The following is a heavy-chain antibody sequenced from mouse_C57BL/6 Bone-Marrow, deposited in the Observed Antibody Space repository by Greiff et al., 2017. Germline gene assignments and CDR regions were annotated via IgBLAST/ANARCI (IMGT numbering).Heavy chain of an antibody. J-gene: IGHJ1*03. D-gene: IGHD1-1*01. CDR3: TGIITTVVAPDWYFDV. V-gene: IGHV1-15*01. CDR1: GYTFTDYE. Sequence: QVQLQQSGAELVRPGASVTLSCKASGYTFTDYEMHWVKQTPVHGLEWIGAIDPETGGTAYNQKFKGKAILTADKSSSTAYMELRSLTSEDSAVYYCTGIITTVVAPDWYFDVWGTGTTVTVSS. CDR2: IDPETGGT.